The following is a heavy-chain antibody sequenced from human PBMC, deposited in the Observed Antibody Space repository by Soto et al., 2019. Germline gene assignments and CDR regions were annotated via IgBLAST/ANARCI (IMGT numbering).Heavy chain of an antibody. CDR1: GYTFTSYG. CDR3: ARENPPISYEYYYDSSGQTPLFFYY. Sequence: QVQMVKSGAEVKKPGASVKVSCKASGYTFTSYGISWVRQAPGQGLEWMGWISAYNGNTNYAQKLQGRVTMTTDTSTSTAYMELRSLRSDDTSVYYCARENPPISYEYYYDSSGQTPLFFYYWGQGTLVTVSS. J-gene: IGHJ4*02. D-gene: IGHD3-22*01. V-gene: IGHV1-18*01. CDR2: ISAYNGNT.